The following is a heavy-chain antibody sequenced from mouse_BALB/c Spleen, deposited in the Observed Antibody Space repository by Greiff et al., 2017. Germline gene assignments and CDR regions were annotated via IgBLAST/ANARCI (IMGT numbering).Heavy chain of an antibody. CDR2: IDPANGNT. Sequence: VQLKQSGAELVKPGASVKLSCTASGFNIKDTYMHWVKQRPEQGLEWIGRIDPANGNTKYDPKFQGKATITADTSSNTAYLQRSSLTSEDTAVYYGARKGSYCGNYGHAMDYWGQGTSVTVSS. CDR3: ARKGSYCGNYGHAMDY. J-gene: IGHJ4*01. V-gene: IGHV14-3*02. CDR1: GFNIKDTY. D-gene: IGHD2-10*01.